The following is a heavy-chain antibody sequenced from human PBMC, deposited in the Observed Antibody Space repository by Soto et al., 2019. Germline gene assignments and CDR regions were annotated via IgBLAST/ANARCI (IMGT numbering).Heavy chain of an antibody. CDR1: GFTFSSYA. D-gene: IGHD6-6*01. V-gene: IGHV3-23*01. J-gene: IGHJ6*02. Sequence: EVQLLESGGGLVQPGGSLRLSCAASGFTFSSYAMSWVRQAPGKGLEWVSAISGSGGSTYYADSVKGRFTISRDNSKNTLSLRMIRVRAEYTTVYYCAKLERESYYYYNGMDVWGQGTTVSVCS. CDR3: AKLERESYYYYNGMDV. CDR2: ISGSGGST.